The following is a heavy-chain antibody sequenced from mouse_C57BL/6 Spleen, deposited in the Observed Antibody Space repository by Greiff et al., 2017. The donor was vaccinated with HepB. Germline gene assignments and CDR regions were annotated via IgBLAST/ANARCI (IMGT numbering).Heavy chain of an antibody. J-gene: IGHJ2*01. D-gene: IGHD2-1*01. V-gene: IGHV1-69*01. CDR2: IDPSDSYT. Sequence: QVQLKQPGAELVMPGASVKLSCKASGYTFTSYWMHWVKQRPGQGLEWIGEIDPSDSYTNYNQKFKGKSTLTVDKSSSTAYMQLSSLTSEDSAVYYCARSNYGKIYFDYWGQGTTLTVSS. CDR3: ARSNYGKIYFDY. CDR1: GYTFTSYW.